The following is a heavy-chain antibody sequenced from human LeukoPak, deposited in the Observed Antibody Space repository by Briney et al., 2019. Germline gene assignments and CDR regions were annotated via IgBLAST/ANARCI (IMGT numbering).Heavy chain of an antibody. CDR3: ATVSAAAAHI. Sequence: ASVKVSCKVSGYTLTELSMHWVRQAPGKGLEWMGGFDPEDGETIYAQKFQGRVAMAEDTSTDTAYMELSSLRSEDTAVYYCATVSAAAAHIWGQGTMVTVSS. D-gene: IGHD6-13*01. CDR2: FDPEDGET. CDR1: GYTLTELS. J-gene: IGHJ3*02. V-gene: IGHV1-24*01.